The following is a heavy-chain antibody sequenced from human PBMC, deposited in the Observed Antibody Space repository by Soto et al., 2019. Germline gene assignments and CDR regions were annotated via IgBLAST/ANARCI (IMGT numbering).Heavy chain of an antibody. V-gene: IGHV1-69*01. J-gene: IGHJ6*02. CDR1: GGTFSSYA. CDR2: IIPIFGTA. Sequence: QVQLVQSGAEVKKPGSSVKVSCKAPGGTFSSYAISWVRQAPGQGLEWMGGIIPIFGTANYAQKFQGRVTITADESTSTAYMELSSLRSEDTAVYYCASRGSTIFGVVIIPTYYYYYGMDVWGQGTTVTVSS. CDR3: ASRGSTIFGVVIIPTYYYYYGMDV. D-gene: IGHD3-3*01.